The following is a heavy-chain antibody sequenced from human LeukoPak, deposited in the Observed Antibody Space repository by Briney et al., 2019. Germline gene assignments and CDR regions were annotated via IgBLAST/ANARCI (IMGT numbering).Heavy chain of an antibody. J-gene: IGHJ4*02. V-gene: IGHV1-18*01. CDR1: GYTFTSYG. CDR3: ARDRCSGGSCYCNY. CDR2: ISAYNGNT. D-gene: IGHD2-15*01. Sequence: ASVKVSCKASGYTFTSYGISWVRQAPGQGREWMGWISAYNGNTNYAQKLQGRVTMTTDTSTSTAYMELRSLRSDDTAVYYCARDRCSGGSCYCNYWGQGTLVTVSS.